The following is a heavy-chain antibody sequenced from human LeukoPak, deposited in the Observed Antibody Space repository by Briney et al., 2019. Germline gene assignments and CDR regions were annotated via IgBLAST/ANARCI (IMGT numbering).Heavy chain of an antibody. CDR2: ISYDGSNK. CDR3: AREVPPLVVAATNGGYFDY. V-gene: IGHV3-30*03. CDR1: GFTFSSYG. D-gene: IGHD2-15*01. J-gene: IGHJ4*02. Sequence: PGGSLRLSCAASGFTFSSYGMHWVRQAPGKGLEWVAVISYDGSNKYYADSVKGRFTISRDNSKNTLYLQMNSLRAEDTAVYYCAREVPPLVVAATNGGYFDYWGQGTLVTVSS.